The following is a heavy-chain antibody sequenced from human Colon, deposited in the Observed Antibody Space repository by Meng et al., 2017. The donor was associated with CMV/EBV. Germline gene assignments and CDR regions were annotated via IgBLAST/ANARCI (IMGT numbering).Heavy chain of an antibody. D-gene: IGHD5-18*01. CDR3: AKGGVDTAMIYFYDMDV. J-gene: IGHJ6*02. CDR2: ISSSSSPI. CDR1: GFTFSSYS. Sequence: GESLKISCAASGFTFSSYSMNWVRQAPGKGLEWVSSISSSSSPIYYADSVRGRFTISRDNAKKSLYLQMNSLRAEDSAVYYCAKGGVDTAMIYFYDMDVWGQGTTVTVSS. V-gene: IGHV3-21*01.